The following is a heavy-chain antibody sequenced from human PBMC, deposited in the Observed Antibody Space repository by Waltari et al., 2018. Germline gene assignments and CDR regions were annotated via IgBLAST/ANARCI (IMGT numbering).Heavy chain of an antibody. CDR2: RRNTGAT. V-gene: IGHV4-59*08. D-gene: IGHD3-9*01. CDR3: ARLPTKYFDSLGWGFFDQ. J-gene: IGHJ4*02. Sequence: HVQLQESGPGLVKPSETLSLPCSVSGDFPSDDHWPWIRQAPGKGLEWIAYRRNTGATKCTPSLESRVTLSADTSKKQFSLRLTSVTAADTAVYFCARLPTKYFDSLGWGFFDQWGQGILVTVSS. CDR1: GDFPSDDH.